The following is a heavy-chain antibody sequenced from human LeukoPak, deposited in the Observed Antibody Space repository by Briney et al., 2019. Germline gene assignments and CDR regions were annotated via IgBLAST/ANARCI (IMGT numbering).Heavy chain of an antibody. Sequence: PSETLSLTCTVSGGSISSYYWSWIRQPAGKGLDWIGRIYTSGSTNYNPSLKSRVTMSVDTSKNQFSLKLSSVTAADTAVYYCARDLGGAVRGYSSSWYSDYGDAFDIWGQGTMVTVSS. D-gene: IGHD6-13*01. CDR1: GGSISSYY. V-gene: IGHV4-4*07. J-gene: IGHJ3*02. CDR2: IYTSGST. CDR3: ARDLGGAVRGYSSSWYSDYGDAFDI.